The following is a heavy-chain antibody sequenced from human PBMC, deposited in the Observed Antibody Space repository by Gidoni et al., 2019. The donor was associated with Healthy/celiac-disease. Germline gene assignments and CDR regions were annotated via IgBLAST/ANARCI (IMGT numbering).Heavy chain of an antibody. CDR2: INHSGST. CDR3: ARGPFAHRRIAARPQWFDP. J-gene: IGHJ5*02. CDR1: GGSFSGYY. Sequence: QVQLQQWGAGLLKPSETLSLTCAVYGGSFSGYYWSWIRQPPGKGLAWIGEINHSGSTNYNPSLKSRVTISVDTSKNQFSLKLSSVTAADTAVYYYARGPFAHRRIAARPQWFDPWGQGTLVTVSS. D-gene: IGHD6-6*01. V-gene: IGHV4-34*01.